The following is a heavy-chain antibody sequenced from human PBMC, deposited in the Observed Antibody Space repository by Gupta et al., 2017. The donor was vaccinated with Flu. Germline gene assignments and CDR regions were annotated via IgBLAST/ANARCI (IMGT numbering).Heavy chain of an antibody. CDR3: AKGILNS. V-gene: IGHV3-23*01. J-gene: IGHJ4*02. CDR2: LSGSGEST. Sequence: AASGFTFRSFAMSWVRQAPGKGLGWVSSLSGSGESTNYADSVKGRFTISRDNSKNTLYLQMHGLRAEDTAIYYCAKGILNSWGQGTLVIVSS. CDR1: GFTFRSFA. D-gene: IGHD1-1*01.